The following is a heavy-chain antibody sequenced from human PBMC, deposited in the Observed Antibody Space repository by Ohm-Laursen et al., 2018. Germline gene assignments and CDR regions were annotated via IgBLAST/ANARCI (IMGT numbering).Heavy chain of an antibody. V-gene: IGHV3-11*01. J-gene: IGHJ5*02. D-gene: IGHD2-15*01. CDR3: ARNLGYCSGGGCYYFDP. Sequence: SLRLSCTASGFTFSDYYMSWIRQAPGKGLEWLSYITGSSDTIYYVDSVKGRFTISRDNAKNSLYLQMNSLRAEDTAVYYCARNLGYCSGGGCYYFDPWGPGTLVGVSS. CDR1: GFTFSDYY. CDR2: ITGSSDTI.